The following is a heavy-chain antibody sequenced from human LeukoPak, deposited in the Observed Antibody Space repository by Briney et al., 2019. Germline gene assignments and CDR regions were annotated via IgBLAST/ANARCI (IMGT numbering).Heavy chain of an antibody. CDR2: ISSSSSYI. D-gene: IGHD6-13*01. CDR1: GFTFSSYS. J-gene: IGHJ4*02. Sequence: KAGGSLRLSCAASGFTFSSYSMNWVRQAPGKGLEWVSSISSSSSYIYYADSVKGRFTISRDNAKNSLYLQMNSLRAEDTAVYYCARGQQQLEEHWGQGTLVTVSS. V-gene: IGHV3-21*01. CDR3: ARGQQQLEEH.